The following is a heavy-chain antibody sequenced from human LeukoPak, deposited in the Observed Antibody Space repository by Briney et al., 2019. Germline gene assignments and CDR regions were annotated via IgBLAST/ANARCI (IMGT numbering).Heavy chain of an antibody. CDR3: ARDRNYYVSSVYYFPFDY. V-gene: IGHV1-8*01. Sequence: GASVKVSCKASGYTFTSYDINWVRQATGQGLEWMGWMNPNSGNTGYAQKFQGRVTMTRNTSISTAYMELSSLRSEDTAVYYCARDRNYYVSSVYYFPFDYWGQGTLVTVSS. J-gene: IGHJ4*02. CDR1: GYTFTSYD. CDR2: MNPNSGNT. D-gene: IGHD3-22*01.